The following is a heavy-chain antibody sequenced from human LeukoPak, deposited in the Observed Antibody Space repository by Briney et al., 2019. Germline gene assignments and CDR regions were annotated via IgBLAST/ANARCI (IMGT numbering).Heavy chain of an antibody. V-gene: IGHV3-23*01. CDR2: ISGSDGRT. D-gene: IGHD3-10*01. Sequence: GGSLRLSCAASGFTFSNYAMNWVRQAPGKGLEWVSAISGSDGRTYYADSVKGRFTITRDNSKNTLYLQMNSLRAEDTAVFYCARDRVFRGAFFDYWGQGTLVTVSS. CDR1: GFTFSNYA. CDR3: ARDRVFRGAFFDY. J-gene: IGHJ4*02.